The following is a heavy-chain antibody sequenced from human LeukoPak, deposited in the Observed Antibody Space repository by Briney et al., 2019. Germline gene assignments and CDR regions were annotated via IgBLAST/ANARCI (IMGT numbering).Heavy chain of an antibody. J-gene: IGHJ4*02. CDR3: ARHVVPAAIRAGFDY. CDR1: GYSSTSYW. Sequence: GESLKISCKGSGYSSTSYWIGWVRQMPGKGLEWMGIIYPGDSDTRYSPSFQGQVTISADKSISTAYLQWSSLKASDTAMYYCARHVVPAAIRAGFDYWGQGTLVTVSS. V-gene: IGHV5-51*01. D-gene: IGHD2-2*01. CDR2: IYPGDSDT.